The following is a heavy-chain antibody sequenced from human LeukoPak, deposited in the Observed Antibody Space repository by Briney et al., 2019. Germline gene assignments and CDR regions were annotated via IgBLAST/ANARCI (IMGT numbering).Heavy chain of an antibody. D-gene: IGHD3-10*01. CDR2: ISGSGGST. CDR3: AKDLDYYGSGSRFDY. V-gene: IGHV3-23*01. CDR1: GFTFSSHA. Sequence: GGSLRLSCAASGFTFSSHAMSWVRQAPGKGLEWVSAISGSGGSTYYADSVKGRFTISRDNSKNTLYLQMNSLRAEDTAVYYCAKDLDYYGSGSRFDYWGQGTLVTVSS. J-gene: IGHJ4*02.